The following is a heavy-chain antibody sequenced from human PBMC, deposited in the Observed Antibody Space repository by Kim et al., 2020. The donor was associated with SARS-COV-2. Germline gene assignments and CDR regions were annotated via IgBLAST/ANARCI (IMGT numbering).Heavy chain of an antibody. Sequence: GGSLRLSCAASGFIFSSYGMHWVRQAPGKGLEWVAVISYDGSNKNYVDSVKGRFTISRDNSRKTLYLQMDSLRAEDTAVYYCARDPERGYSYGWGAFDIWGQGTMVTVSS. V-gene: IGHV3-33*05. J-gene: IGHJ3*02. D-gene: IGHD5-18*01. CDR2: ISYDGSNK. CDR1: GFIFSSYG. CDR3: ARDPERGYSYGWGAFDI.